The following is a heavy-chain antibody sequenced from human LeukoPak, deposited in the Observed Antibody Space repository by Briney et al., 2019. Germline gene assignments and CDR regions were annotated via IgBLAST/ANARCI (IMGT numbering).Heavy chain of an antibody. J-gene: IGHJ4*02. CDR3: ATETYYYDSSGYYVFDY. D-gene: IGHD3-22*01. Sequence: ASVKVSCKVSGYTLTELSMHWVRQAPGKGLEWMGSFDPKDGETIYAQKFQGRVTMTEDTSTDTAYMELSSLRSEDTAVYYCATETYYYDSSGYYVFDYWGQGTLVTVSS. CDR2: FDPKDGET. V-gene: IGHV1-24*01. CDR1: GYTLTELS.